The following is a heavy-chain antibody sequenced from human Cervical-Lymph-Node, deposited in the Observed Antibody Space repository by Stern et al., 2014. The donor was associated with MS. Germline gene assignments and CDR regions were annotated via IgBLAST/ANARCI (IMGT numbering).Heavy chain of an antibody. CDR1: GYTFTNYG. Sequence: DQLVESGAEVKKPGASVKVSCTASGYTFTNYGVTWVRQAPGQGLEWMGWISAHSANTNYAQKFQDRVTMTIDTSTSTAYMEVRSLRSDDTAVYYCARGVYSTSPSVTTALRYSDCWGQGTLVIVSS. J-gene: IGHJ4*02. V-gene: IGHV1-18*01. CDR3: ARGVYSTSPSVTTALRYSDC. D-gene: IGHD4-17*01. CDR2: ISAHSANT.